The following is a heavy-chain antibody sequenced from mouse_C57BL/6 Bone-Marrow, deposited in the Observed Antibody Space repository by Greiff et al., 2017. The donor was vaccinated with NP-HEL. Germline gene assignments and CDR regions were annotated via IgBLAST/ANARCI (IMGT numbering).Heavy chain of an antibody. Sequence: EVKLVESGGGLVKPGGSLKLSCAASGFTFSSYAMSWVRQTPEKRLEWVATISDGGSYTYYPDNVKGRFTISRDNAKNNRYLQMSHLKSEDTAMYYCARDRDYDYDGFAYWGQGTLVTVSA. CDR2: ISDGGSYT. CDR3: ARDRDYDYDGFAY. D-gene: IGHD2-4*01. V-gene: IGHV5-4*01. CDR1: GFTFSSYA. J-gene: IGHJ3*01.